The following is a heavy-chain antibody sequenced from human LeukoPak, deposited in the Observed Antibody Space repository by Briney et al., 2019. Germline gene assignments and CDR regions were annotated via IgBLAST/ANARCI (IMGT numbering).Heavy chain of an antibody. Sequence: PGRSLRLSCAASGFTFSTYGMDWVRQAPGKGLEWVAVIGADGSTTYYAESVKGRFTISRDNSKNTLYLQMNSLRAEDTAVYYCAKDLCQLLCGSDYWGQGTLVTVSS. CDR2: IGADGSTT. CDR3: AKDLCQLLCGSDY. CDR1: GFTFSTYG. V-gene: IGHV3-33*06. J-gene: IGHJ4*02. D-gene: IGHD2-2*01.